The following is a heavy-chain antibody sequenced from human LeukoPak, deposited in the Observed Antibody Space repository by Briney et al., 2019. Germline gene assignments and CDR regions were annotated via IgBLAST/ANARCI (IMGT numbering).Heavy chain of an antibody. J-gene: IGHJ5*01. CDR3: ARDGHYYDSSGYYRRGWFDP. CDR2: ISSSSSYI. Sequence: GGSLRLSCAASGFTFSGYSMNWVRQAPGKGLEWVSSISSSSSYIYYADSVKGRFTISRDNAKNSLYLQMNSLRAEDTAVYYCARDGHYYDSSGYYRRGWFDPWGQGALVTVSS. V-gene: IGHV3-21*01. D-gene: IGHD3-22*01. CDR1: GFTFSGYS.